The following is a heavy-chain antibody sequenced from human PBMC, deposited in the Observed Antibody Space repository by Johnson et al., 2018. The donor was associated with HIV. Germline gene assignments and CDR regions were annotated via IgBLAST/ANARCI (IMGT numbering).Heavy chain of an antibody. J-gene: IGHJ3*02. CDR3: ATSLTGTRPFDI. D-gene: IGHD1-7*01. Sequence: QVQLVESGGGVVQPGRSLRLSCVVSGFSFSGFAMHWVRQAPGKGLKWVAVISYDGSNKYYADSVKGRFTISRDNSKNTLYLQMNSLRAEDTAVYYCATSLTGTRPFDIWGQGTMVTVSS. CDR2: ISYDGSNK. CDR1: GFSFSGFA. V-gene: IGHV3-30*04.